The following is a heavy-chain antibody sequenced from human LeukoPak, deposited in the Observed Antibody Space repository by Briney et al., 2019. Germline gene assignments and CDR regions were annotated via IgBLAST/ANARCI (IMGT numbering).Heavy chain of an antibody. V-gene: IGHV4-59*01. CDR1: GGSISSYY. Sequence: SETLSLTCTVSGGSISSYYWSWIRQPPGKGLERIGYIYYGGSTNYNPSLKSRVTISVGTSKNQFSLKLSSVTAADTAVYYCARGSHYDFWSGYYVNYYYYYGMDVWGQGTTVTVSS. J-gene: IGHJ6*02. D-gene: IGHD3-3*01. CDR3: ARGSHYDFWSGYYVNYYYYYGMDV. CDR2: IYYGGST.